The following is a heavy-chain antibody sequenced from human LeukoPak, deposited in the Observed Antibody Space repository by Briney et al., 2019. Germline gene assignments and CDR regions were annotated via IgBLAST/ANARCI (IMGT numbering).Heavy chain of an antibody. J-gene: IGHJ4*02. V-gene: IGHV3-7*01. Sequence: GGSLRLSCAASGFTFSSYWMTWVRQAPGKGLEWVAHIKNDGSEKYYVDSVKGRFTISRDNAKNSLYLQMNSLRVEDTAVYYCARDPASAVPIDYLGQGTLATVSS. D-gene: IGHD2-2*01. CDR2: IKNDGSEK. CDR3: ARDPASAVPIDY. CDR1: GFTFSSYW.